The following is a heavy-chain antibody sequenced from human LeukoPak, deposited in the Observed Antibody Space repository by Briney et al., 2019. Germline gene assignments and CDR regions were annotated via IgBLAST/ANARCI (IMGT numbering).Heavy chain of an antibody. CDR2: ISGSGSST. CDR3: ARSGDLWFGELSKFDY. D-gene: IGHD3-10*01. CDR1: GFTFSTYA. V-gene: IGHV3-23*01. J-gene: IGHJ4*02. Sequence: GGSLRLSCAASGFTFSTYAMTWVRQAPGQGLEWVSSISGSGSSTYYADSVKGRFTISRDNSKNTLYLQMNSLRAEDTAVYYCARSGDLWFGELSKFDYWGQGTLVTVSS.